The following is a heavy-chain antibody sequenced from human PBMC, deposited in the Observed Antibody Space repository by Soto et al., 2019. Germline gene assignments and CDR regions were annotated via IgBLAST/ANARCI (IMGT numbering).Heavy chain of an antibody. D-gene: IGHD6-19*01. J-gene: IGHJ6*02. CDR3: ARLGGWSGGSSGMDV. V-gene: IGHV3-72*01. CDR1: GLIFSDYH. CDR2: IRRKANSYTT. Sequence: EVQLVESGGGLVQPGGSLRLSCAASGLIFSDYHMDWVRQAPGKGLEWVGRIRRKANSYTTEYAASVKGRFTISRDDSKNSLYLQINSLKSEDMAVYYCARLGGWSGGSSGMDVWGQGTTVTVSS.